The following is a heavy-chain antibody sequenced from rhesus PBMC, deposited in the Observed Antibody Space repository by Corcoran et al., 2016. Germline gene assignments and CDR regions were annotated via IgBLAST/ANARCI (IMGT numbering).Heavy chain of an antibody. V-gene: IGHV3-54*02. Sequence: EGQMVESGGDLVQPGGSLRRACAAAGFTFNIYGLHWVRQAPGKGLEWVAVISSDGSNQQYADSVRDRFTISRDNSRNIVYLQMNNLKLEDSAVYYCSRFDVWGPGALVIVSS. J-gene: IGHJ5-1*01. CDR1: GFTFNIYG. CDR3: SRFDV. CDR2: ISSDGSNQ.